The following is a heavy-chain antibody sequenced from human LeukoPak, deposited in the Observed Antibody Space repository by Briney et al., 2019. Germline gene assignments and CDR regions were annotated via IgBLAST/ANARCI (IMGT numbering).Heavy chain of an antibody. J-gene: IGHJ4*02. CDR3: ASRMTF. CDR2: IYSGGSA. CDR1: GVNVSSDY. V-gene: IGHV3-53*04. D-gene: IGHD2/OR15-2a*01. Sequence: GGSLRLSCVASGVNVSSDYMSWVRQAPGKGLQWVPLIYSGGSAYYADSVKGRFTIYRHSSKNTLYLQMSRLRTEDTAIYFCASRMTFGGPGTLVTVSS.